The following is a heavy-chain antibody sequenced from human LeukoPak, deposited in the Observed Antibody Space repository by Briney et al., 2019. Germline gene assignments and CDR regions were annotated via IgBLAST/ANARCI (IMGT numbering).Heavy chain of an antibody. D-gene: IGHD1-26*01. J-gene: IGHJ4*02. Sequence: GGSLRLSCAASGFNFSSYGMHWVRQAPGKGLEWVAFIRYDGNNKYYADSVKGRFTISRDNSKNTLYVQMNSLRAEDTAVYYCAKDRVVGATEGYFDYWGQGTLVTVSS. V-gene: IGHV3-30*02. CDR2: IRYDGNNK. CDR1: GFNFSSYG. CDR3: AKDRVVGATEGYFDY.